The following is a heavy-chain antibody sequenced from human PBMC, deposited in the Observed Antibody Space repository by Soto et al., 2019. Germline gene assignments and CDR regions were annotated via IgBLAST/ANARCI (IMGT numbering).Heavy chain of an antibody. CDR1: GYTFTSYA. V-gene: IGHV1-3*05. D-gene: IGHD2-21*02. Sequence: QVQLVQSGAEEKKPGASVKVSCKASGYTFTSYAMHWVRQAPGQRLEWMGWINAGNGNTKYSQKLQGRVTSASDTSASTAYMELSRLRSEDTAVYYCARSIVVVTALDYWGQGTLVTVSS. J-gene: IGHJ4*02. CDR3: ARSIVVVTALDY. CDR2: INAGNGNT.